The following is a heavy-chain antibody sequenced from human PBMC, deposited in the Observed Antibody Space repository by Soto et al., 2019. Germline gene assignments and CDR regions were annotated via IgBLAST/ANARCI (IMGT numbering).Heavy chain of an antibody. CDR2: IKPKTGGT. Sequence: GASVKVSCKASGYTFTAYHLHWVRQAPGQGLEWMGWIKPKTGGTTYAQKFQGRVTMTRDTSTNTAYMELSSLRSDDTAIFYCARGPVVATIDFWGQGTLVTVSS. V-gene: IGHV1-2*02. D-gene: IGHD5-12*01. CDR3: ARGPVVATIDF. J-gene: IGHJ4*02. CDR1: GYTFTAYH.